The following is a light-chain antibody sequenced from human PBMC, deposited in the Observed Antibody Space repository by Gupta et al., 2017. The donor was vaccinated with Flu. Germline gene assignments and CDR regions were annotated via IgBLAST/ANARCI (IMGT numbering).Light chain of an antibody. J-gene: IGLJ2*01. Sequence: HSIPISRTRTSTVGYYYVSWYQQHPGKAPKLLIYDVSSRPSGVSHRFSGSRSGNTASLIISGLQAEDEANYYCSSFIRSTSLLLFGGGTKLTVL. CDR2: DVS. CDR1: STVGYYY. V-gene: IGLV2-14*03. CDR3: SSFIRSTSLLL.